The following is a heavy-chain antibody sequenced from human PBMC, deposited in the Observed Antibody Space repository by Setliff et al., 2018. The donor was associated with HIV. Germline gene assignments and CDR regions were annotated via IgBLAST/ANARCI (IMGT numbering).Heavy chain of an antibody. CDR3: ARGNPLRWNAFAFDI. CDR2: MFCNGRS. Sequence: SETLSLTCTVSGGSISSHYWSWIRQPPGKGLEWIGYMFCNGRSNYNPSLKSRATISVDASKNRLSLKLRSVTAADTAVYYCARGNPLRWNAFAFDIWGQGTMVTVSS. V-gene: IGHV4-59*11. CDR1: GGSISSHY. D-gene: IGHD3-16*01. J-gene: IGHJ3*02.